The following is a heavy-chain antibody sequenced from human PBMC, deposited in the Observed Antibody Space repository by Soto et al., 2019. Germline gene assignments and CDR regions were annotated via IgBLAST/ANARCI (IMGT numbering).Heavy chain of an antibody. CDR3: ARVKSSGLLFAMDV. D-gene: IGHD2-21*01. CDR1: GGTLSSYA. CDR2: IIPISDTT. J-gene: IGHJ6*02. V-gene: IGHV1-69*13. Sequence: SVRVSCKASGGTLSSYALSWVRQAPGQGLEWMGGIIPISDTTNYAQKFQGRVTITADESTGTAYMELSSLTSEDTAVYYCARVKSSGLLFAMDVWGQGTTVTVSS.